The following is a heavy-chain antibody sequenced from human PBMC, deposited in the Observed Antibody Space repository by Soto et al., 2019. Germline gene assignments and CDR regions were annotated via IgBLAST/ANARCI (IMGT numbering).Heavy chain of an antibody. CDR2: IIPIFGTA. CDR1: GGTFSSYA. Sequence: SVKVSCKASGGTFSSYAISWVRQDPGQGLEWMGGIIPIFGTANYAQKFQGRVTITADESTSTAYMELSSLRSEDTAVYYCARGSSGSYYGFSPFDYWGQGTLVTVSS. D-gene: IGHD1-26*01. CDR3: ARGSSGSYYGFSPFDY. J-gene: IGHJ4*02. V-gene: IGHV1-69*13.